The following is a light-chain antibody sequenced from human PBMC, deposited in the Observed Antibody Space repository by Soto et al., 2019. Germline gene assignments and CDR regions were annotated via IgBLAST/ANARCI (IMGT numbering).Light chain of an antibody. Sequence: EIVMTQSPATLSVSPGERATLSCRASQSVSSNLAWYQQKPGQAPRLLIYGASTRATGIPARFSGSGSGTEFTLTMSSLRSEDFAVYYCQQYNKWPRTFGQGTKVDIK. CDR1: QSVSSN. V-gene: IGKV3-15*01. CDR3: QQYNKWPRT. J-gene: IGKJ1*01. CDR2: GAS.